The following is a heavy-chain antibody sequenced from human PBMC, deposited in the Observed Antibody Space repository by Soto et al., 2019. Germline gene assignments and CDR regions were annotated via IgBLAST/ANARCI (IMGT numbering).Heavy chain of an antibody. CDR1: GYTFTSYG. V-gene: IGHV1-18*01. J-gene: IGHJ5*02. Sequence: ASVKVSCKASGYTFTSYGISWVRQAPGQGLEWMGWISAYNGNTNYAQKLQGRVTMTTDTSTSTAYMELRSLRSDDTAVYYCARVTFDTIFGVIIIGWFDHWGQGTLVTVSS. CDR2: ISAYNGNT. D-gene: IGHD3-3*01. CDR3: ARVTFDTIFGVIIIGWFDH.